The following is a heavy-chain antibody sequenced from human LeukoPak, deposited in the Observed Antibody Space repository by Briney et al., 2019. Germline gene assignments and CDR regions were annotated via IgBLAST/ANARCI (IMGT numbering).Heavy chain of an antibody. V-gene: IGHV4-59*01. J-gene: IGHJ4*02. CDR1: GGTLRRIY. Sequence: PPETLSLTCTGPGGTLRRIYWGWVRQPPGKGLEWIGHIYYSGSTNYNPSLKSRVTISVDTSKNQFSLKMSSVTAADTAVYYCARNLGSDCAYYFDYWGQGTLVTVSS. CDR2: IYYSGST. CDR3: ARNLGSDCAYYFDY. D-gene: IGHD6-19*01.